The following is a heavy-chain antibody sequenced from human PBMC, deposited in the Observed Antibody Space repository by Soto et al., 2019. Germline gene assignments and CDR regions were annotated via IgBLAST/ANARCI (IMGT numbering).Heavy chain of an antibody. J-gene: IGHJ5*02. Sequence: NPSETLSLTCIVSGGSISEKYWNWVRQPPGKGLEWFGLIFANGHTDYNPSLKSRVTMSVDASKNQFSLRLTSMTAADTAVYYCVASLAASGLNWLDPWGRGTLVTVSS. D-gene: IGHD6-13*01. CDR3: VASLAASGLNWLDP. CDR1: GGSISEKY. CDR2: IFANGHT. V-gene: IGHV4-4*07.